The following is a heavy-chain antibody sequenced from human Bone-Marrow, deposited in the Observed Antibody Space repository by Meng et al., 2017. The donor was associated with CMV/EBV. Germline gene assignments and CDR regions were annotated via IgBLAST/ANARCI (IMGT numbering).Heavy chain of an antibody. CDR2: IWYDGTTK. V-gene: IGHV3-30*02. CDR1: GFTFANYG. CDR3: VKGTGYDILTGYFDY. J-gene: IGHJ4*02. Sequence: GESLKISCAASGFTFANYGMHWVRQAPGKGLEWVAAIWYDGTTKYYVDSVKGRFTISRDNSKNTLYLQMNSLRLEDTAKYFCVKGTGYDILTGYFDYCGRGGLVTASS. D-gene: IGHD3-9*01.